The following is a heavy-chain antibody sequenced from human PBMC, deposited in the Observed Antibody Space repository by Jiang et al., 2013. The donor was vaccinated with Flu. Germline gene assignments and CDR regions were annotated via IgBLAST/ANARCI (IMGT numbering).Heavy chain of an antibody. D-gene: IGHD3-3*01. V-gene: IGHV2-70*11. Sequence: KPTQTLTLTCTLSGFSVSTSGMCVSWIRQPPGKALEWLARIDWDDDKYYNTSLKTRLTISKDTPKNQVVLTMTNMDPVDTATYYCARILGIFGVARKDYYYGMDVWGKGTTVTVSS. CDR2: IDWDDDK. CDR3: ARILGIFGVARKDYYYGMDV. CDR1: GFSVSTSGMC. J-gene: IGHJ6*04.